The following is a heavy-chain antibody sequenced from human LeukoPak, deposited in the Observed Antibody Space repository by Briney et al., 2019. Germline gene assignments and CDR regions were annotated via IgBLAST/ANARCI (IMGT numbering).Heavy chain of an antibody. CDR3: ARDGYSSGWYWFDP. CDR1: GFTFSSYS. Sequence: GGSLRLSCAASGFTFSSYSMNWVRQAPGKGLEWVSSISSSSSYIYYADSVKGRFTISRDNAKNSLYLQMNSLRAEDTAVYYCARDGYSSGWYWFDPWGQGTLVTVSS. CDR2: ISSSSSYI. V-gene: IGHV3-21*01. D-gene: IGHD6-19*01. J-gene: IGHJ5*02.